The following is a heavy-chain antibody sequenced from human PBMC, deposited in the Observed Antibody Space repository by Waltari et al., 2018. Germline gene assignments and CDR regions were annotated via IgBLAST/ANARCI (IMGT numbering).Heavy chain of an antibody. J-gene: IGHJ4*02. CDR3: ASEPRKYYYGSGSYYNGY. CDR1: GGSISSSSYY. D-gene: IGHD3-10*01. Sequence: QLQLQESGPGLVKPSETLSLTCTVSGGSISSSSYYWGWIRQPQGKGLEWIGSIYYSGSTYYNPSLKSRVTISVDTSKNQFSLKLSSVTAADTAVYYCASEPRKYYYGSGSYYNGYWGQGTLVTVSS. CDR2: IYYSGST. V-gene: IGHV4-39*01.